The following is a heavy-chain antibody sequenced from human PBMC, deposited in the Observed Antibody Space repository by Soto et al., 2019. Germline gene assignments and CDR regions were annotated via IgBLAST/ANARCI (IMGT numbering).Heavy chain of an antibody. J-gene: IGHJ6*02. CDR2: IYYSGST. CDR1: GGSISSGGYY. D-gene: IGHD2-8*01. Sequence: QVQLQESGPGLVKPSQTLSLTCTASGGSISSGGYYWSWIRQHPGKGLEWIGYIYYSGSTYYNPSLKSRVTISVDTSKNQFSLKLSSVTAADTAVYYCARDSPARGYCTNGVCLAGSYYYGMDVWGQGTTVTVSS. CDR3: ARDSPARGYCTNGVCLAGSYYYGMDV. V-gene: IGHV4-31*03.